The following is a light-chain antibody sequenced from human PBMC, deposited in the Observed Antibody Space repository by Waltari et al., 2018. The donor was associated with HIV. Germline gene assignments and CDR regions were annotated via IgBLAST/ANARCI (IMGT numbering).Light chain of an antibody. J-gene: IGLJ3*02. Sequence: QSALTQPPSASGFPGQSIAIACTGTNSDGGGYNHVSWYQKHPGKAPTLILYDVNYRPSGVSYRFSGSKSGNSASLTISGLQVDDEADYYCASYTISGSLVFGGPTTLTVL. V-gene: IGLV2-14*03. CDR3: ASYTISGSLV. CDR2: DVN. CDR1: NSDGGGYNH.